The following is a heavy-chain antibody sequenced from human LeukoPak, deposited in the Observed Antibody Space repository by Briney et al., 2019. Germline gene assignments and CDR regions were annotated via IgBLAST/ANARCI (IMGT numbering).Heavy chain of an antibody. J-gene: IGHJ4*02. CDR3: ARVRWELLRPFDY. Sequence: EASVKVSCEASGYTFTGYYMHWVRQAPGQGLEWMGWINPSSGGTNYARKFQGRVTMTRDTSISTAYMELSRLRSDDTAVYYCARVRWELLRPFDYWGQGTLVTVSS. CDR2: INPSSGGT. CDR1: GYTFTGYY. V-gene: IGHV1-2*02. D-gene: IGHD1-26*01.